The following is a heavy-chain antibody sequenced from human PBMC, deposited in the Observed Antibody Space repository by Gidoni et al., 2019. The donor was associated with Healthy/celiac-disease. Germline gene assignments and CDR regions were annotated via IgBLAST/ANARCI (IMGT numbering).Heavy chain of an antibody. CDR3: ASSVVYAFGY. D-gene: IGHD2-8*02. V-gene: IGHV4-34*01. J-gene: IGHJ4*02. Sequence: QVQLQQWGAGLLKPAETLSLTCAVYGGSFSGYYWTWIRQPPGKGLEWIWEINHSGSTNYNPSLKSRVTISVDTSKNQFSLKLSSVTAADTAVYYCASSVVYAFGYWGQGTLVTVSS. CDR1: GGSFSGYY. CDR2: INHSGST.